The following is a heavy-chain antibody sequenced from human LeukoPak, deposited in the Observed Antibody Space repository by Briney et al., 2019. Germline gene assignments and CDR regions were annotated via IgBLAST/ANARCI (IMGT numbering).Heavy chain of an antibody. CDR1: GFTFCSYW. Sequence: GGSLRLSCAPSGFTFCSYWMHWVREAPGKGLVWVSHINSDGSSTTYAYSVKGGFTISRDNAKNTLYLQMNSLRAEDTAVYYCARRAYSSSAPPFDYWGQGTLVTVSS. CDR3: ARRAYSSSAPPFDY. D-gene: IGHD6-6*01. J-gene: IGHJ4*02. V-gene: IGHV3-74*01. CDR2: INSDGSST.